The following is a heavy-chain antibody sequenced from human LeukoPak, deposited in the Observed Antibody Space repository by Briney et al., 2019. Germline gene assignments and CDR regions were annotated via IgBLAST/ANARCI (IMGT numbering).Heavy chain of an antibody. V-gene: IGHV4-39*07. J-gene: IGHJ1*01. CDR3: AREGVVGATTGYFHH. Sequence: PSETLSLTCTVSGGSISSSSYYWGWIRQPPGKGLEWIGSIFHSGSTYYNPSLKSRVTISVDTSKNQFSLKLSSVTAADTAVYYCAREGVVGATTGYFHHWGQGTLVTVSS. CDR1: GGSISSSSYY. D-gene: IGHD1-26*01. CDR2: IFHSGST.